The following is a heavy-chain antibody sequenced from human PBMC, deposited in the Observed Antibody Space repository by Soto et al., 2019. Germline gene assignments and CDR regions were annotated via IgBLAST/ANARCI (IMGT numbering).Heavy chain of an antibody. Sequence: QVQLVESGGGVVQPGRSLRLSCAASGFTFSSYAMHWVRQAPGKGLEWVAVISYDGSNKYYADSVKGRFTISRDNSKNTLYLQMNSLRAEDTAVYYCAGVGCGGDCWGQGTLVTVSS. CDR1: GFTFSSYA. CDR3: AGVGCGGDC. J-gene: IGHJ4*02. CDR2: ISYDGSNK. D-gene: IGHD2-21*01. V-gene: IGHV3-30-3*01.